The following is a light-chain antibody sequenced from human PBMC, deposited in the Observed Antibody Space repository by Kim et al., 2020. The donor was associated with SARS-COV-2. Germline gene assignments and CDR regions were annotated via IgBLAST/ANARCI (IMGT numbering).Light chain of an antibody. CDR2: HTT. J-gene: IGLJ2*01. CDR1: TGAVTSGHY. CDR3: LLFYSGAGI. V-gene: IGLV7-46*01. Sequence: PGETVTITCGSSTGAVTSGHYPYWFQQKPGQAPRTLIYHTTNRHSWTPAQFSGSLLGGKAALTLSGAQPEDEAEYYCLLFYSGAGIFGGGTQLTVL.